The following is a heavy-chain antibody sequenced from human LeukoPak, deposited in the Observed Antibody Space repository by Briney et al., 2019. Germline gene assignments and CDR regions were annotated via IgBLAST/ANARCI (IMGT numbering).Heavy chain of an antibody. CDR2: ISGSGDST. J-gene: IGHJ4*02. CDR3: AKGSGTSRPYYLDY. V-gene: IGHV3-23*01. CDR1: GFAFNNYV. D-gene: IGHD6-25*01. Sequence: PGGSLRLSCAASGFAFNNYVMTWVRQAPGKELDWFSAISGSGDSTYYADSVKGRFTISRDSSKSTMYLQMTSLTAEDTAVYYCAKGSGTSRPYYLDYWGRGTLVTVSS.